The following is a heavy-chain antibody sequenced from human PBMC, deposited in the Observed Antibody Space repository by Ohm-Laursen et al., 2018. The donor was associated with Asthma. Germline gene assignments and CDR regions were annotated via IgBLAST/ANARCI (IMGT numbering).Heavy chain of an antibody. CDR2: ISYDGSNK. V-gene: IGHV3-30-3*01. Sequence: SLRLSCTASGFTFSSYAMHWVRQAPGKGLEWVAVISYDGSNKYYADSVKGRFTISRDNSKNTLYLQMNSLRAEDTAVYYCASVAAAGTWFDPWGQGTLVTVSS. CDR3: ASVAAAGTWFDP. CDR1: GFTFSSYA. J-gene: IGHJ5*02. D-gene: IGHD6-13*01.